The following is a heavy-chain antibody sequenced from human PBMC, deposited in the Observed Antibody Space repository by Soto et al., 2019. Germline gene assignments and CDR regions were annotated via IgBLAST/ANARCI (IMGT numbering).Heavy chain of an antibody. Sequence: QLQLQESGSGLVKPSQTLSLTCAVSGGSISSGGYSWSWIRQPPGKGLEWIGYIYHSGSTYYNPSLKSRVTISVDRSKNQFSLKLSSVTAADTAVYYCARADCSGGSCSFDPWGQGTLVTVSS. CDR1: GGSISSGGYS. CDR3: ARADCSGGSCSFDP. V-gene: IGHV4-30-2*01. CDR2: IYHSGST. D-gene: IGHD2-15*01. J-gene: IGHJ5*02.